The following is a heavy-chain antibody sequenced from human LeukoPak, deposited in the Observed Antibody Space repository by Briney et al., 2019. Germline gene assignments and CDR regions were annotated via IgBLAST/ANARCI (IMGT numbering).Heavy chain of an antibody. Sequence: GSLRLSXAXSGFTFSDYYMSWIRQAPGKGLEWVSYISSSGSTIYYADSVKGRFTISRDNAKNSLYLQMNSLRAEDTAVYYCARDRSIAVAGTLYYYYYYGMDVWGQGTAVTVSS. V-gene: IGHV3-11*01. CDR1: GFTFSDYY. CDR2: ISSSGSTI. CDR3: ARDRSIAVAGTLYYYYYYGMDV. D-gene: IGHD6-19*01. J-gene: IGHJ6*02.